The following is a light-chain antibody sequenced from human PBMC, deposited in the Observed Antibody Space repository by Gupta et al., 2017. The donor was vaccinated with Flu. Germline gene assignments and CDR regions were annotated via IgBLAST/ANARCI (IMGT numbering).Light chain of an antibody. CDR2: EGR. V-gene: IGLV6-57*01. CDR3: QSYDVNSRV. J-gene: IGLJ3*02. CDR1: IASNY. Sequence: IASNYVQWYRQRPGSSPTTVIYEGRRRPSGVPDRFSGAVDSSSNSASLTISGLKTEDEADYYCQSYDVNSRVFGGGTKLTVL.